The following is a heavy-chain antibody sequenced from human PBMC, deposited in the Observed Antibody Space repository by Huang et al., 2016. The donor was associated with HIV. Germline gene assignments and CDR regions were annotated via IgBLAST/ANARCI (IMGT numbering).Heavy chain of an antibody. CDR3: AKNPSITAVDSDYYYYYMDV. CDR2: INSGGSDT. CDR1: GFTFRNHW. D-gene: IGHD6-13*01. Sequence: EVQLVESGGGLVQPGGSLRLSCAASGFTFRNHWMHWVRQAPGKGLEWGSRINSGGSDTSHADSVKGRFTISRDNAQNTVHLHMNSLRAEDTAVYFCAKNPSITAVDSDYYYYYMDVWGKGTTVTVS. J-gene: IGHJ6*03. V-gene: IGHV3-74*01.